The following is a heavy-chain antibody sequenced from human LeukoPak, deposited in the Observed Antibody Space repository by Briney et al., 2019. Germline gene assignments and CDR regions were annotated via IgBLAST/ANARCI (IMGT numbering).Heavy chain of an antibody. CDR2: IIGSGCST. CDR3: GKDYGSWVLYYDLVC. V-gene: IGHV3-23*01. D-gene: IGHD6-13*01. Sequence: GESLSLSCAPSGLTFSSYAMSWVRPPPGKGLGWVSAIIGSGCSTYYADPVKGRFTISRDNSNNPLYLQMNGLRAEDTVVYYCGKDYGSWVLYYDLVCWGQGALVADSS. CDR1: GLTFSSYA. J-gene: IGHJ4*02.